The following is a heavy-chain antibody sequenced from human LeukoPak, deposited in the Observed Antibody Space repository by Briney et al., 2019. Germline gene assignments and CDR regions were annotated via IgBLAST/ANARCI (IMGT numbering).Heavy chain of an antibody. CDR2: ISWNSGSI. CDR1: GFTVDDYA. V-gene: IGHV3-9*01. CDR3: AKDIRIAVAGGHFDY. J-gene: IGHJ4*02. D-gene: IGHD6-19*01. Sequence: GGSLRLSCAASGFTVDDYAMHWVRQAPGKGLEWVSGISWNSGSIGYADSVKGRFTISRDNAKNSLYLQMNSLRAEDTALYYCAKDIRIAVAGGHFDYWGQGTLVTVSS.